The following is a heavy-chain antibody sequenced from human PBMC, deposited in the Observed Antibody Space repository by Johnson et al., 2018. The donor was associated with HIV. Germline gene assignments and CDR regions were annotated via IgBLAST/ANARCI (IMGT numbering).Heavy chain of an antibody. D-gene: IGHD6-13*01. J-gene: IGHJ3*02. Sequence: VQLVESGGGLVQPGGSLRLSCAASGFTFSSYAMSWVRQAPGKGLEWVSGINWNGGNTGYVDSVKGRFTISRDNAKNSLYLQMNSLRAEDTALYYCAAIGGIGSSWSAAFDIWGQGTMVTVSS. CDR3: AAIGGIGSSWSAAFDI. V-gene: IGHV3-20*04. CDR1: GFTFSSYA. CDR2: INWNGGNT.